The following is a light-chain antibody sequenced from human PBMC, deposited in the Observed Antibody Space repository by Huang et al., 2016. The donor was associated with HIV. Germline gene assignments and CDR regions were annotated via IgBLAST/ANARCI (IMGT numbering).Light chain of an antibody. CDR2: GAS. Sequence: EIVMTQSPATLSVSPGERATLSCRASQNVNSNLAWYQQIPGQASRPLIYGASTRATGIPASFSGSGSGTEFTLTISSLQSEDFAVYYCQQYNNWPYTFGQGTKLEIK. V-gene: IGKV3-15*01. J-gene: IGKJ2*01. CDR1: QNVNSN. CDR3: QQYNNWPYT.